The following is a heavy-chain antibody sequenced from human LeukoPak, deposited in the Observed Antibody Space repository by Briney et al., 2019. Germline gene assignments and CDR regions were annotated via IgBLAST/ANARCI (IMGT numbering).Heavy chain of an antibody. Sequence: AGGSLRLSXAASGFTFSSYAMSWVRQAPGKGLEWVSVISGSGGSTYYADSVKGHFTISRDNSKNMLYLQMNSLRAEDTAVYYLAKDSNSFGSIDFWGQGTLVTVSS. D-gene: IGHD5-18*01. CDR3: AKDSNSFGSIDF. CDR1: GFTFSSYA. V-gene: IGHV3-23*01. CDR2: ISGSGGST. J-gene: IGHJ4*02.